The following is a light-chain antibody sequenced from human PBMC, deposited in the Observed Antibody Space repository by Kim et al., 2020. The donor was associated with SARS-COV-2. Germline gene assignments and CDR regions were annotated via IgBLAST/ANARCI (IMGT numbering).Light chain of an antibody. CDR3: KQYGSFTWT. J-gene: IGKJ1*01. CDR1: QGVSSSY. V-gene: IGKV3-20*01. Sequence: RGGSATLSCRASQGVSSSYVAGYQQKTGQAPRLLIYGASRRATGIPDRCSGSGSGTDFTLTISRLEPEDFAVYYCKQYGSFTWTFGQGTKVDI. CDR2: GAS.